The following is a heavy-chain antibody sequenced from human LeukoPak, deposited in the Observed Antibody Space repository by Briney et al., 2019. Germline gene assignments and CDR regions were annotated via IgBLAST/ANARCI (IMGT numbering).Heavy chain of an antibody. V-gene: IGHV3-7*03. J-gene: IGHJ3*02. Sequence: GGSLRLSCAASGFTFSDYSMSWVRQAPGKGLEWVANIKHDGSEKYYVDSVKGRFTISRDNANNSLYLQMNSLRAEDTAVYYCAKGITRGDIWGQGTMVTVSS. CDR1: GFTFSDYS. CDR3: AKGITRGDI. CDR2: IKHDGSEK. D-gene: IGHD3-10*01.